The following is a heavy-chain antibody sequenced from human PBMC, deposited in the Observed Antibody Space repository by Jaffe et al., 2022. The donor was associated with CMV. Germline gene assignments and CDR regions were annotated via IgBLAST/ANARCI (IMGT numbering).Heavy chain of an antibody. J-gene: IGHJ3*02. V-gene: IGHV4-59*01. Sequence: QVQLQESGPGLVKPSETLSLTCTVSGGSISSYYWSWIRQPPGKGLEWIGYIYYSGSTNYNPSLKSRVTISVDTSKNQFSLKLSSVTAADTAVYYCARRWLQSYDAFDIWGQGTMVTVSS. CDR2: IYYSGST. D-gene: IGHD5-12*01. CDR3: ARRWLQSYDAFDI. CDR1: GGSISSYY.